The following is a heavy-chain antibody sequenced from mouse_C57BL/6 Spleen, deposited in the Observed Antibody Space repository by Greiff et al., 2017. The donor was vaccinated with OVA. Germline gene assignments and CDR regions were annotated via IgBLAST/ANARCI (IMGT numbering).Heavy chain of an antibody. CDR3: ARGYGYAVAY. D-gene: IGHD2-2*01. CDR1: GYSITSGYY. CDR2: ISYDGSN. Sequence: VQLKESGPGLVKPSQSLSLTCSVTGYSITSGYYWNWIRQFPGNKLEWMGYISYDGSNNYNPSLKNRISITRDTSKNQFFLKLNSVTTEDTATYYCARGYGYAVAYWGQGTLVTVSA. J-gene: IGHJ3*01. V-gene: IGHV3-6*01.